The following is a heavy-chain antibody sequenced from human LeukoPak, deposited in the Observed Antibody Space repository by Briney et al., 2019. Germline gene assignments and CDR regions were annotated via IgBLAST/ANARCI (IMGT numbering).Heavy chain of an antibody. CDR2: MNPDSGNT. CDR1: GYTFTSYD. V-gene: IGHV1-8*01. Sequence: WASVKVSCKASGYTFTSYDINWVRQATGQGLEWMGWMNPDSGNTGYAQKFQGRVTMTRNTSISTAYMELSSLRSEDTAVYYCARASYDFWSGYYRRNDAFDIWGQGTMVTVSS. CDR3: ARASYDFWSGYYRRNDAFDI. D-gene: IGHD3-3*01. J-gene: IGHJ3*02.